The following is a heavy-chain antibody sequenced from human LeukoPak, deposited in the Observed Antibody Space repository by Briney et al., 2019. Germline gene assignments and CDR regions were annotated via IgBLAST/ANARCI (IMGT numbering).Heavy chain of an antibody. CDR1: GDSVSSKNGA. CDR2: TYYRSKWYN. Sequence: SQTLSLTCVVSGDSVSSKNGAWNWLRQSPSRGLEWLGRTYYRSKWYNDYAESIEGRMTISQDTSKNQYSLHLNSVTPDDTAVYYCARDFGTTGWHTFDYWGQGTLVTVSS. V-gene: IGHV6-1*01. CDR3: ARDFGTTGWHTFDY. D-gene: IGHD6-19*01. J-gene: IGHJ4*02.